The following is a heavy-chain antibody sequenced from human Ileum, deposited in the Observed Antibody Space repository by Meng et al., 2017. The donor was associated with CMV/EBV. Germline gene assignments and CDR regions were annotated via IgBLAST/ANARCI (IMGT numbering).Heavy chain of an antibody. CDR2: ISNGGGGT. CDR3: ANDRDSTWSPRKIDY. D-gene: IGHD2-2*01. J-gene: IGHJ4*02. Sequence: SGLTFRHYAMVGVRQAPGKGLEWVSSISNGGGGTYYADSVKGRFTVSRDNSKNTLSLQMDSLRAEDTAIYYCANDRDSTWSPRKIDYWGQGTLVTVSS. CDR1: GLTFRHYA. V-gene: IGHV3-23*01.